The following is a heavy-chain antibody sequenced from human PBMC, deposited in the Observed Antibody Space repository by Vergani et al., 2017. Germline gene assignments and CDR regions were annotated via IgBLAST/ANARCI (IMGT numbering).Heavy chain of an antibody. J-gene: IGHJ6*02. CDR3: AGGVRRVWDCCGLDV. CDR1: GYTFTNHA. D-gene: IGHD1-1*01. Sequence: QVQLVQSGSELKKPGASVKVSCKASGYTFTNHAMNWVRQAPGQGLEWMGWFNTDTGNPTYAQGFTGRFVFSLDTSVSTVYLQISGLKADDTAVYYCAGGVRRVWDCCGLDVWGQGTTVAVSS. V-gene: IGHV7-4-1*02. CDR2: FNTDTGNP.